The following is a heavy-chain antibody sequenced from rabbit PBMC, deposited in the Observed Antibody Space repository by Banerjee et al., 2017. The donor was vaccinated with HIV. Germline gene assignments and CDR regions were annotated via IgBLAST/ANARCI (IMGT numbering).Heavy chain of an antibody. CDR2: IGTSTGGT. V-gene: IGHV1S45*01. Sequence: QEQLVESGGGLVQPEGSLTLTCTASGFSFSSSYYMCWVRQAPGKGLELIACIGTSTGGTYAASWAKGRFTISKTSSTTVTLQMTSLTAADTATYFCAREWLYDGSRYYGMDLWGPGTLVTVS. J-gene: IGHJ6*01. D-gene: IGHD4-2*01. CDR3: AREWLYDGSRYYGMDL. CDR1: GFSFSSSYY.